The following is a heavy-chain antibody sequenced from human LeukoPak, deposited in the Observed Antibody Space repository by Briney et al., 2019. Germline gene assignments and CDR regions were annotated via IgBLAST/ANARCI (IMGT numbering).Heavy chain of an antibody. V-gene: IGHV1-2*02. CDR1: GYTFSGYY. CDR2: INPNSGGT. J-gene: IGHJ4*02. D-gene: IGHD6-13*01. Sequence: ASVKVSCKASGYTFSGYYMHCVRQAPGQGLEWMGWINPNSGGTNYAQKFQGRVTMTRDTSISTAYMELSRLRSDDTAVYYCARGLSYSSSWYFLFDYWGQGTLVTVSS. CDR3: ARGLSYSSSWYFLFDY.